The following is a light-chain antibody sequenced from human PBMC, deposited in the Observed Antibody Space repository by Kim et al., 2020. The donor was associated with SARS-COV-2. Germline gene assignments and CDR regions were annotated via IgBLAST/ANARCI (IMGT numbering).Light chain of an antibody. CDR1: QSVSSY. V-gene: IGKV3-11*01. CDR2: DAS. J-gene: IGKJ4*01. CDR3: QQRSNWPPLT. Sequence: SAGERAALSSRASQSVSSYLAWYQQKPGQAPRLLIYDASNRATGIPARFSGSGSGTDFTLTISSLEPEDFAVYYCQQRSNWPPLTFGGGTKVDIK.